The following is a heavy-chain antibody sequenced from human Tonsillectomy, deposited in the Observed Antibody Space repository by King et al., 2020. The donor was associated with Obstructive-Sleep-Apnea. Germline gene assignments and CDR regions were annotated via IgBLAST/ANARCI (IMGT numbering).Heavy chain of an antibody. CDR1: GGTFSSYA. J-gene: IGHJ2*01. D-gene: IGHD3-16*02. CDR2: IIPIFGTA. Sequence: VQLVQSGAEVKKPGSSVKVSCKASGGTFSSYAISWVRQAPGQGLEWMGGIIPIFGTANYAQKFQGRVTITADESTGTAYMALSSLRSEDTSVYYCARPLDPTEHYDDVGGSYRPCYCAFDLWGRGTLVTVSS. CDR3: ARPLDPTEHYDDVGGSYRPCYCAFDL. V-gene: IGHV1-69*12.